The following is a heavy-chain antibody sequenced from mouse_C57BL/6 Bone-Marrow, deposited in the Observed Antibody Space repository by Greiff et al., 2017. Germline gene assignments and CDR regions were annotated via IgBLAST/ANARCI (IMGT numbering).Heavy chain of an antibody. J-gene: IGHJ3*01. Sequence: QVQLQQPGAELVMPGASVKLSCKASGYTFTSYWMHWVKQRPGQGLEWIGEIDPSDSYTNYDQKFKGKSTLTVDKSSSTAYMQLSSLTSEDSAVYYCAMEQIYYDYAWFAYWGQGTLVTVSA. V-gene: IGHV1-69*01. CDR3: AMEQIYYDYAWFAY. CDR2: IDPSDSYT. CDR1: GYTFTSYW. D-gene: IGHD2-4*01.